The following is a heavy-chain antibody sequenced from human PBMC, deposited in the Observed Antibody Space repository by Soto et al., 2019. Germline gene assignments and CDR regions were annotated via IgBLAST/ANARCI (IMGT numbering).Heavy chain of an antibody. J-gene: IGHJ6*02. CDR1: GFTFSNAW. D-gene: IGHD4-17*01. V-gene: IGHV3-15*07. CDR2: VKSKADGGTT. Sequence: PGGSLRLSCAASGFTFSNAWMNWVRQAPGKGLEWVGRVKSKADGGTTDYAAPVKGRFTISRDDSKNTLYLQMNSLKAEDTAVYYCARDYYTVTTANGEYYYYYYGMDVWGQGTTVTVSS. CDR3: ARDYYTVTTANGEYYYYYYGMDV.